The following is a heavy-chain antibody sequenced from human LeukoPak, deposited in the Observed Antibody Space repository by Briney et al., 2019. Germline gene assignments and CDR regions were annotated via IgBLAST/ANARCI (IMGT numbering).Heavy chain of an antibody. V-gene: IGHV4-4*02. J-gene: IGHJ4*02. D-gene: IGHD3-22*01. CDR2: ISRDGTT. CDR1: GGSIDITNY. Sequence: PSETLSLTCGVSGGSIDITNYWSWVRQAPGKGLEWIGEISRDGTTNYNPSLRSRVAMSFDRANNQFSLCLTSVTAADTAVYYCTREDRPFCPFAYWGQGVLVTVSS. CDR3: TREDRPFCPFAY.